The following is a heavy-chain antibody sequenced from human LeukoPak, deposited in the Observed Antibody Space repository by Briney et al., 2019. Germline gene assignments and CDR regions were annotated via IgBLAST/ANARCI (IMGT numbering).Heavy chain of an antibody. CDR1: GFTFNKYA. CDR3: AKELDTMFFDY. CDR2: ISSSGSGGNT. V-gene: IGHV3-23*01. Sequence: GGSLRLSCAASGFTFNKYAMRWARQDPGKGLKWVSGISSSGSGGNTYYADSVKGRFTISRDSGRKSVYLQMNSLTTDDTAFYFCAKELDTMFFDYWCQGALVTVSS. J-gene: IGHJ4*02. D-gene: IGHD3-10*02.